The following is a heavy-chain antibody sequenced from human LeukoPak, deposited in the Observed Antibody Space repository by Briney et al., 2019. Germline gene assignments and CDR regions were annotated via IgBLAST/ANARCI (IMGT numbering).Heavy chain of an antibody. J-gene: IGHJ3*02. D-gene: IGHD6-13*01. CDR2: ITGNHGAT. CDR3: ARDWSGIGGDAFDI. Sequence: PGGSLRLSCAASGFTFSSFAMTWVRQAPGKGLEWVSSITGNHGATYNIDSVKGRFTISRDNSQNTLYLQMNSLRAEDTAVYYCARDWSGIGGDAFDIWGQGTMVTVSS. CDR1: GFTFSSFA. V-gene: IGHV3-23*01.